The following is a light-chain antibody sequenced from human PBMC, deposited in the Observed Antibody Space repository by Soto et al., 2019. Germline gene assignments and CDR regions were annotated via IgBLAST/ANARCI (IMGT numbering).Light chain of an antibody. CDR2: AAS. Sequence: DIQMTQSPSAMSASVGDRVTIPCRASQGISNYLAWFQQIPGQVPKRLIYAASRSQSGLPSRFRGSGSGKEFRLAVSSLQAQEWASDCCLQHKSHPRMFGQGTKVEIK. CDR3: LQHKSHPRM. J-gene: IGKJ1*01. V-gene: IGKV1-17*03. CDR1: QGISNY.